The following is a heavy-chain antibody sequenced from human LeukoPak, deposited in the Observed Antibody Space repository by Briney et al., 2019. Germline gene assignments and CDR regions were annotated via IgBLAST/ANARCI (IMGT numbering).Heavy chain of an antibody. Sequence: GASVKVSCKASGYTFTGYYMHWVRQAPGQGLEWMGWINPNSGGTNYAEKFQGRVTKNRDTSISTAYMELSRLRSDDTAVYYCAREESDYYDRTAPLDIWGQGTMVTVSS. CDR1: GYTFTGYY. V-gene: IGHV1-2*02. CDR2: INPNSGGT. D-gene: IGHD3-22*01. CDR3: AREESDYYDRTAPLDI. J-gene: IGHJ3*02.